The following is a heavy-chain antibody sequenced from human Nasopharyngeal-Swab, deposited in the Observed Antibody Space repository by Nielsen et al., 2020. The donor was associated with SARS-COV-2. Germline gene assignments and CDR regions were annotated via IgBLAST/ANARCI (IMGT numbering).Heavy chain of an antibody. D-gene: IGHD3-9*01. V-gene: IGHV3-30*18. CDR1: GFTFSSYG. CDR2: ISYDGSNK. Sequence: GGSLRLSCAASGFTFSSYGMHWVRQAPGKGLEWVAVISYDGSNKYYADSVKGRFTISRDNSKNTLYLQMNSLRAEDTAVYYCAKAFQEPPLRYFDIWGQGTPVTVSS. CDR3: AKAFQEPPLRYFDI. J-gene: IGHJ4*02.